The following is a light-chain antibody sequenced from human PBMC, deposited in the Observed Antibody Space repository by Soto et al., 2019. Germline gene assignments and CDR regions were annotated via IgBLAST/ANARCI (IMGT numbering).Light chain of an antibody. J-gene: IGKJ5*01. Sequence: EIVMTQSPATLSVYPGERATLSCRASQSGSSNLACYQHKPGQAPRLLIYGASPRATGIPARFSGSGSGTEFTLTISSLQSEEFAVFYCQQYDNWPITFGQGTRLEIK. V-gene: IGKV3-15*01. CDR2: GAS. CDR1: QSGSSN. CDR3: QQYDNWPIT.